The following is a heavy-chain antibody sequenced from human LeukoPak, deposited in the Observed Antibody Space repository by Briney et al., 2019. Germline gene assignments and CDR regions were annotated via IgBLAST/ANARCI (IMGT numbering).Heavy chain of an antibody. V-gene: IGHV1-69*04. CDR2: IIPILGIA. Sequence: EASVKVCCKASGGTFSSYTISWVRQAPGQGLEWMGRIIPILGIANYAQKFQGRVTITADKSTSTAYMELSSLRSEDTAVYYCARETEWLVETYYYYGMDVWGQGTRSPSP. J-gene: IGHJ6*02. CDR3: ARETEWLVETYYYYGMDV. D-gene: IGHD6-19*01. CDR1: GGTFSSYT.